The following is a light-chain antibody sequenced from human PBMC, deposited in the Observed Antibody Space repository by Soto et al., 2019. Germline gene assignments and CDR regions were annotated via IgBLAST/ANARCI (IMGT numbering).Light chain of an antibody. Sequence: EIVMTQSPATLSVSPGETASLSSMASQSAGNFLAWYQQKPGQAPRLLIYYISTRATGIPARFSGSGSGTEFTLTINSLQSEDSAVYYCQQHNQWPITFGQGTRLEIK. CDR1: QSAGNF. CDR3: QQHNQWPIT. J-gene: IGKJ5*01. CDR2: YIS. V-gene: IGKV3D-15*01.